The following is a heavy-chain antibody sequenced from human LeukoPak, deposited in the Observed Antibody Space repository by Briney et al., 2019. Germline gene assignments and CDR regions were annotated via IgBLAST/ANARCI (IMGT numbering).Heavy chain of an antibody. V-gene: IGHV3-7*01. CDR1: RFTLGNNW. Sequence: GGPLRLSCTASRFTLGNNWVSWVRQAPGKGLEWVANTNRDGSQKNYVDSVKGRFTISRDNAKNSLYLQMDSLRAEDTAVYYCTRDQYWGQGTLVTVSS. CDR2: TNRDGSQK. CDR3: TRDQY. J-gene: IGHJ4*02.